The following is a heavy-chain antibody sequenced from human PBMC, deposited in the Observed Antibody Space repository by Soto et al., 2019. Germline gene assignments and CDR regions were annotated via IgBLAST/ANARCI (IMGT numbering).Heavy chain of an antibody. D-gene: IGHD6-19*01. Sequence: ARQAHGQGPEWMGWINPNSGGTNYAQKFQGRVTMTRDTSISTAYMELSGLRSDDTAVYFCERTQESSGWYGSHYWGQGLLVTVS. J-gene: IGHJ4*02. CDR2: INPNSGGT. V-gene: IGHV1-2*02. CDR3: ERTQESSGWYGSHY.